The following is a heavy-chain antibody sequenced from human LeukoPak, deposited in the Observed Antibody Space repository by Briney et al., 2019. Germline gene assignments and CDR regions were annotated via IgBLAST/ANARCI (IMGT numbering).Heavy chain of an antibody. CDR3: ARRGYCSSTSCPPSWFDP. D-gene: IGHD2-2*01. J-gene: IGHJ5*02. CDR2: MNPNSGNT. V-gene: IGHV1-8*01. Sequence: GASVKASCKASGYTFTSYDINWVRQATGQGLEWMGWMNPNSGNTGYAQKFQGRVTMTRNTSISTAYMELSSLRSEDTAVYYCARRGYCSSTSCPPSWFDPWGQGTLVTVSS. CDR1: GYTFTSYD.